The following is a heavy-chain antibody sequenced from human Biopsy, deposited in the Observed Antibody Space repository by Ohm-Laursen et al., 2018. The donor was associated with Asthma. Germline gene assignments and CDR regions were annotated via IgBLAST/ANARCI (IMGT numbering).Heavy chain of an antibody. D-gene: IGHD2-2*01. Sequence: GASVKVSCKSLGGTFNTYVIGWGRQAPGQGLGWMGGINSVFGTTTYPQKFQDRVTITADDSTSTVYMELSSLGSEDTAVYYCARKAGSCISRTCYSLDFWGQGTLVTVSS. V-gene: IGHV1-69*13. CDR1: GGTFNTYV. CDR3: ARKAGSCISRTCYSLDF. J-gene: IGHJ4*02. CDR2: INSVFGTT.